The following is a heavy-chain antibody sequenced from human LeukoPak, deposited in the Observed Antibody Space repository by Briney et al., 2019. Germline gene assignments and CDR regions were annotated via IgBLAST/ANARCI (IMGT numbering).Heavy chain of an antibody. CDR2: INPNSGDT. CDR3: ARGGEDSIGDWGNWFDH. V-gene: IGHV1-2*02. D-gene: IGHD3-10*01. J-gene: IGHJ5*02. Sequence: ASVKVSCKASGYTFTGYYMNWVRQAPGQGLEWLGWINPNSGDTKYPQKFRGRVTMTRDTSINTAYMELNRVTSDDTAVYYCARGGEDSIGDWGNWFDHWGQGTLVTVSS. CDR1: GYTFTGYY.